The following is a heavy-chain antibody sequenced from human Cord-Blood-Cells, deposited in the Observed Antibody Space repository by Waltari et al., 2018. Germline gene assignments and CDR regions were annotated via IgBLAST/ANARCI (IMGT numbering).Heavy chain of an antibody. V-gene: IGHV4-34*01. Sequence: QVQLQQWGAGLLKPSETLSLTCAGYGGSFSGYYWSWIRQPPGKGLEWIGEINHSGSTNYNPSLKSRVTISVDTSKNQFSLKLSSVTAADTAVYYCARVPASTVVTDYWGQGTLVTVSS. J-gene: IGHJ4*02. CDR1: GGSFSGYY. CDR3: ARVPASTVVTDY. D-gene: IGHD4-17*01. CDR2: INHSGST.